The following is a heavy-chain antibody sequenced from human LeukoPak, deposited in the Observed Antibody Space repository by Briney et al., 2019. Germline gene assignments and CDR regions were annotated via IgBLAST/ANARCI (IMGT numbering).Heavy chain of an antibody. CDR1: GFTFSNAW. D-gene: IGHD2-15*01. J-gene: IGHJ5*02. V-gene: IGHV3-15*01. CDR3: TTEITPSLKGFDP. CDR2: IKNRSQGGTT. Sequence: GGSVRLSCAASGFTFSNAWMSWIRQAAGKGLEWVGRIKNRSQGGTTDYAAPVKGRFTISRDDSKNTLDLQMNSLKTEDTAVYYCTTEITPSLKGFDPWGQGTLFTVSS.